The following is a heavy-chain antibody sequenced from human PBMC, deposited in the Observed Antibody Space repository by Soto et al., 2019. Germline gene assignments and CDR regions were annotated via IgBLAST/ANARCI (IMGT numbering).Heavy chain of an antibody. CDR3: AKMEGMDPWAYSFDY. CDR1: GFTFSDFA. D-gene: IGHD2-2*03. CDR2: IYGGGNGP. V-gene: IGHV3-23*01. Sequence: EVQVLESGGGLVLPGGSLRLSCAATGFTFSDFAMSWVRQAPGKGLEWVSRIYGGGNGPHYADSVKGRVNISRDNSKNTSYLQMNSLRAEDTAVYYCAKMEGMDPWAYSFDYWGQGTLVTVSS. J-gene: IGHJ4*02.